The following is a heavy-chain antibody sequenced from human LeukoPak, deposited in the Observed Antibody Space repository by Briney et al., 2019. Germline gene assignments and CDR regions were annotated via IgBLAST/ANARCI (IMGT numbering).Heavy chain of an antibody. J-gene: IGHJ4*02. D-gene: IGHD1-26*01. CDR2: IDWDDDK. Sequence: SGPTLVNPTQTLTLTCTFSGFSLSTGGMRVSWIRQPPGKALEWLARIDWDDDKFYSTSLKTRLTISKDTSKNQVVLIMSNMDPVDTATYYCARNPTGSYYDYWGQGTLVTVSS. CDR1: GFSLSTGGMR. CDR3: ARNPTGSYYDY. V-gene: IGHV2-70*04.